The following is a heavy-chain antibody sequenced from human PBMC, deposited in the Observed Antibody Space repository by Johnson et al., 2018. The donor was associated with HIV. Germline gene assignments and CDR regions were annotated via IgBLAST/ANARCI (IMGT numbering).Heavy chain of an antibody. V-gene: IGHV3-13*01. J-gene: IGHJ3*02. CDR3: ARDESGYDEGFDAFDI. CDR2: IGTAGDT. CDR1: GFTFSNYD. Sequence: VQLVESGGGLIQPGGSLRLSCAASGFTFSNYDMYWVRQATGKGLEWVSGIGTAGDTYYADSLKGRFTISREDAKNSLYLQMNSLRVEDTAVYYCARDESGYDEGFDAFDIWDQGTMVTVSS. D-gene: IGHD5-12*01.